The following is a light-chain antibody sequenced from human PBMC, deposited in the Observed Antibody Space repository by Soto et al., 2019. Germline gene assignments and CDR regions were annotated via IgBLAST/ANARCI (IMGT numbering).Light chain of an antibody. CDR2: GAS. Sequence: EIVLTQSPGTLSLSPGERATLSCRASQSVSSSYLAWYQQKTGKAPRLLIDGASSRATGNPDRFSGSGSGTDFTLTISRLEPEDFAVYYFQQYGSSPLTFGGGTKVEIK. CDR3: QQYGSSPLT. J-gene: IGKJ4*01. V-gene: IGKV3-20*01. CDR1: QSVSSSY.